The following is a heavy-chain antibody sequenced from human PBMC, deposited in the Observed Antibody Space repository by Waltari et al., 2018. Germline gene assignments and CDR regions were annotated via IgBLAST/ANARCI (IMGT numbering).Heavy chain of an antibody. CDR1: GFTFRSYW. D-gene: IGHD2-2*01. V-gene: IGHV3-7*01. CDR3: ARDLQLDDAFDI. J-gene: IGHJ3*02. Sequence: EVQLVESGGGLVQPGGSLRLSCAAAGFTFRSYWMRWVSQAPGKGLEWVANIKHDGSEKYYVDSVKGRFTISRDNAKNSLYLQMNSLRAEDTAVYYCARDLQLDDAFDIWGQGTMVTVSS. CDR2: IKHDGSEK.